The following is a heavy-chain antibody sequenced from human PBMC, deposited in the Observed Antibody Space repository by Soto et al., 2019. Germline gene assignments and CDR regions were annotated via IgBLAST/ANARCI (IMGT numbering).Heavy chain of an antibody. CDR1: GYRFTSSW. CDR3: TKGATSTFAS. Sequence: VESLKISCQGSGYRFTSSWIGWVRQMPGKGLEWLGNVYPSDSDVRYSPSFEGRVTISADNSINTAYLHLLNLKASDTAIYYCTKGATSTFASWGQGNRVTVSS. CDR2: VYPSDSDV. V-gene: IGHV5-51*01. J-gene: IGHJ4*02. D-gene: IGHD3-16*01.